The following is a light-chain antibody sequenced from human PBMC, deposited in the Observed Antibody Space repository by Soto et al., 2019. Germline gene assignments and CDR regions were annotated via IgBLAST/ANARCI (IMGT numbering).Light chain of an antibody. CDR2: DVS. CDR3: SSYSSSATHVV. CDR1: STDVGNFNY. J-gene: IGLJ2*01. Sequence: QSALTQPASVSGSPGLSITISCTGTSTDVGNFNYVSWYQQHPGKAPKLIIYDVSNRPSGVSYRFSASKSSSTASLTISGLQAEDEANYYCSSYSSSATHVVFGGGTQLTVL. V-gene: IGLV2-14*01.